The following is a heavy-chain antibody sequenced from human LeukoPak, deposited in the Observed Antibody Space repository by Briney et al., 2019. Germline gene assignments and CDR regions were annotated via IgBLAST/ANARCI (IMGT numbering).Heavy chain of an antibody. J-gene: IGHJ4*02. D-gene: IGHD3-22*01. Sequence: GGSLRLSCAASGFTFSSYAMSWVRQAPGKGLEWVSAISGSGGSTYYADSVKGRFTISRDNSKNTLYLQMNSLRAEDTAVYYCAKGPGYYDSSGYPPEDYWGQGTLVTVSS. V-gene: IGHV3-23*01. CDR3: AKGPGYYDSSGYPPEDY. CDR2: ISGSGGST. CDR1: GFTFSSYA.